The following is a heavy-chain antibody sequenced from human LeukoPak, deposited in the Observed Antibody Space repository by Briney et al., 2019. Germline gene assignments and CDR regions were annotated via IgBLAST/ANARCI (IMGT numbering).Heavy chain of an antibody. J-gene: IGHJ4*02. V-gene: IGHV4-39*07. CDR3: ARFKQLGRSFDS. Sequence: SETLSLTCTVSGGSIGKTSYYWGWIRQPPGKGLEWIGNIYYSGTTYYNPSLKSRVTISVDTSKNQFSLTLNSVTAADTAVYFCARFKQLGRSFDSWGLGSLVTVS. CDR2: IYYSGTT. D-gene: IGHD1-1*01. CDR1: GGSIGKTSYY.